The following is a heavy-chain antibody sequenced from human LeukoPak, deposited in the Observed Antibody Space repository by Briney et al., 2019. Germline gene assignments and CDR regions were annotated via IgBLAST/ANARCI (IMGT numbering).Heavy chain of an antibody. J-gene: IGHJ5*02. D-gene: IGHD3-16*01. CDR2: IYPRDGST. CDR3: ARDGGAYNWFDP. Sequence: ASVKVSCKASGYTFTSNYIHWVRQAPGQGLEWMGMIYPRDGSTSYAQKFQGRVTVTRDTSTSTVHMELSGLRSEDTAVYYCARDGGAYNWFDPWGQGTLVTVSS. CDR1: GYTFTSNY. V-gene: IGHV1-46*01.